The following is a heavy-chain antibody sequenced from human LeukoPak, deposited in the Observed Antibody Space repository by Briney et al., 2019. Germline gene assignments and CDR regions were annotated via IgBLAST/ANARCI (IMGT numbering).Heavy chain of an antibody. J-gene: IGHJ1*01. V-gene: IGHV4-4*02. D-gene: IGHD3-10*01. CDR1: VGSISSRSY. Sequence: SETQTLTCTLSVGSISSRSYWAWIRQPPAKGLEWIGEIYHSGSTNYNPSLKSRLTISAVKSKNQFSLKLSSVTAADTAVYYCASARGPGSDRWSLLHDWGQ. CDR2: IYHSGST. CDR3: ASARGPGSDRWSLLHD.